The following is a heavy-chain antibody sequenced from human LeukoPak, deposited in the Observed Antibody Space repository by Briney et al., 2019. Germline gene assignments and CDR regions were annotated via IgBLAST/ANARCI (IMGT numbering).Heavy chain of an antibody. CDR1: GYTFTSYG. V-gene: IGHV1-18*01. CDR3: ARDTHGLAGFDR. D-gene: IGHD6-6*01. Sequence: ASVTVSFKASGYTFTSYGISWVRQAPGQGLEWMGWISAYNGNTNYSQKLQGRVTMTTDTSTSTAYMELRSLRSDDTAVYYCARDTHGLAGFDRWGQGTLVTVSS. CDR2: ISAYNGNT. J-gene: IGHJ5*02.